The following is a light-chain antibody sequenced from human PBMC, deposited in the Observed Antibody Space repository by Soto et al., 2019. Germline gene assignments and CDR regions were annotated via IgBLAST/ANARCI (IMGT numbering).Light chain of an antibody. CDR1: SGHSSYA. V-gene: IGLV4-69*01. CDR3: QTWGTGFRV. J-gene: IGLJ3*02. Sequence: QAVLTQSPSASASLGASGKLTSTLSSGHSSYAIAWHQQQPEKGPRYLMNLNSDGSHSKGDGIPDRFSGSSSGAERYLTISSLQSEDEADYYCQTWGTGFRVFGGGTKRTVL. CDR2: LNSDGSH.